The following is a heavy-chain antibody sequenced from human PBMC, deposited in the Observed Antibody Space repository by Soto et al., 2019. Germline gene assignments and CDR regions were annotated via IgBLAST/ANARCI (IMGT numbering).Heavy chain of an antibody. CDR1: GYTFTSYG. CDR2: ISAYNGNT. J-gene: IGHJ4*02. D-gene: IGHD3-22*01. CDR3: ARGRTGYYYDSSACDY. V-gene: IGHV1-18*01. Sequence: ASVKVSCKASGYTFTSYGISWVRQAPGQGLEWMGWISAYNGNTNYAQKLQGRVTMTTDTSTSTAYMELRSLRSDDTAVYYCARGRTGYYYDSSACDYWGQGTLVTVLL.